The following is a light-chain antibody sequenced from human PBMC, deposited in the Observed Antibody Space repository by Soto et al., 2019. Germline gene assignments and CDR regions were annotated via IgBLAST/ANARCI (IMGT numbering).Light chain of an antibody. V-gene: IGLV7-46*01. CDR1: DGAVTSGHY. CDR2: DAI. J-gene: IGLJ3*02. CDR3: LLSYSGAWV. Sequence: QAVVTQEPSLTVSPGGTVTLTCGSTDGAVTSGHYPYWFQQKPGQAPRTLIYDAIKKHSWTPARFSGSLLGGKVALTLSGEQPEEEAEYYCLLSYSGAWVFGGGTKVTVL.